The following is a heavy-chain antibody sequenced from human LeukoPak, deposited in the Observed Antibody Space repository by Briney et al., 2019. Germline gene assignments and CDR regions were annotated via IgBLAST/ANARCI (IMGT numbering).Heavy chain of an antibody. J-gene: IGHJ3*02. CDR2: ISSSSSYI. D-gene: IGHD1-26*01. CDR3: ARWPGELRPDAFDI. Sequence: GGSLRLSCAASGFTFSSYSMNWVRQAPGKGLEWVSSISSSSSYIYYADSVKGRVTISRDNAKNSLYLQMNSLRAEDTAVYYCARWPGELRPDAFDIWGQGTMVTVSS. V-gene: IGHV3-21*01. CDR1: GFTFSSYS.